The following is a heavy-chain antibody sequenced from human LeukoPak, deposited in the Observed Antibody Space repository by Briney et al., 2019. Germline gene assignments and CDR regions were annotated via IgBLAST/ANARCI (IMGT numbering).Heavy chain of an antibody. CDR3: ARGPVLRPDFDY. J-gene: IGHJ4*02. V-gene: IGHV1-69*04. CDR2: IIPILGIA. CDR1: GGTFSSYA. Sequence: ASVKVSCKASGGTFSSYAISWVRQAPGQGLEWMGRIIPILGIANYAQKFQGRVTITADKSTSTAYMELSSLRSEDTAVYYCARGPVLRPDFDYWGQGTLVTVSS. D-gene: IGHD3-3*01.